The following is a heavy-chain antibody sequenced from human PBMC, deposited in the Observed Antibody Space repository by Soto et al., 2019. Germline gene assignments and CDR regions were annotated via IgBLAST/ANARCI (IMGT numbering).Heavy chain of an antibody. CDR1: GFTFGNYW. D-gene: IGHD2-15*01. CDR2: INSDGSVS. Sequence: EVQLVESGGGLVQPGGSLRLSCAASGFTFGNYWMYWVRQAPGKGLVWVSRINSDGSVSSYADSVKGRLTISRDNVKNTLYLKMDSRRVEDTAVYYCARGDCVGGTCYSLVSSIYYYMDVWGKGTTVTVFS. V-gene: IGHV3-74*01. CDR3: ARGDCVGGTCYSLVSSIYYYMDV. J-gene: IGHJ6*03.